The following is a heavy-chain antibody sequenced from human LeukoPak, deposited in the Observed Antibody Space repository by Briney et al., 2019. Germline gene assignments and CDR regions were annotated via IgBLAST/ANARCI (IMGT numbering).Heavy chain of an antibody. CDR2: IYTRGNT. Sequence: GGSLRLSCAASGFVVSDTFMSWFRQAPGKGLEWVSVIYTRGNTFYADSVKGRFTISRDNSKNTLYLQMDSLRAEDTAVYHCAKGRGSGWYGGGDYWGQGILVTVSS. D-gene: IGHD6-19*01. CDR1: GFVVSDTF. CDR3: AKGRGSGWYGGGDY. J-gene: IGHJ4*02. V-gene: IGHV3-53*01.